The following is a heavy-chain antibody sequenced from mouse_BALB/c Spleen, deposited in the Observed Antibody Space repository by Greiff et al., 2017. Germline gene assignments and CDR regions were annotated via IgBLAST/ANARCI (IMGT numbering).Heavy chain of an antibody. CDR2: IYPGDGDT. V-gene: IGHV1-87*01. CDR3: ACYGNYPHFDY. CDR1: GYTFTSYW. D-gene: IGHD2-1*01. J-gene: IGHJ2*01. Sequence: QVQLQQSGAELARPGASVKLSCKASGYTFTSYWMQWVKQRPGQGLEWIGAIYPGDGDTRYTQKFKGKATLTADKSSSTAYMQLSSLASEDSAVYYCACYGNYPHFDYWGQGTTLTVSS.